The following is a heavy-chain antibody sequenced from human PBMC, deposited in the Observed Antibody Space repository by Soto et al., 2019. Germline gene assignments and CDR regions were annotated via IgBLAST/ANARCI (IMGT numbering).Heavy chain of an antibody. Sequence: ASVKVSCKASGYTFTSYYMHWVRQAPGQGLEWMGIINPSGGSTSYAQKFQGRVTMTRDTSTSTVYMELSSLRSEDTAVYYCARGAVAGQNYYYYMDFWGKGITVTVSS. CDR1: GYTFTSYY. J-gene: IGHJ6*03. CDR3: ARGAVAGQNYYYYMDF. V-gene: IGHV1-46*03. CDR2: INPSGGST. D-gene: IGHD6-19*01.